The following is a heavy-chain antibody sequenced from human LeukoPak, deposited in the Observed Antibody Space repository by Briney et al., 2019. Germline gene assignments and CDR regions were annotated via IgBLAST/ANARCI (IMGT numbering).Heavy chain of an antibody. CDR3: AKGWAFIVGATHDY. V-gene: IGHV3-23*01. CDR1: GFTFSSYS. Sequence: PGGSLRLSCAASGFTFSSYSMNWVRQAPGKGLEWVSAISGSGGSTYYADSVKGRFTISRDNSKNTLYLQMNSLRAEDTAVYYCAKGWAFIVGATHDYWGQGTLVTVSS. J-gene: IGHJ4*02. CDR2: ISGSGGST. D-gene: IGHD1-26*01.